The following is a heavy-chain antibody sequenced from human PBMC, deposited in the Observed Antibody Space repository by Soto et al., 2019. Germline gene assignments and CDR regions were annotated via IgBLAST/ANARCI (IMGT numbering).Heavy chain of an antibody. V-gene: IGHV4-59*01. D-gene: IGHD4-4*01. J-gene: IGHJ5*01. Sequence: ISSYYWSWIRQPPGKGLEWIGYISYSGSTNYNPSLKSRVTISVDTSKNQFSLKLSSVTAADTAVYYCARDATVYTWFDFWG. CDR1: ISSYY. CDR2: ISYSGST. CDR3: ARDATVYTWFDF.